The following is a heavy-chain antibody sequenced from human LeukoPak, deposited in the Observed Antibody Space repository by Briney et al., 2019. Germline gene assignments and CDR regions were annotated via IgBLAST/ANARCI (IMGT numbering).Heavy chain of an antibody. V-gene: IGHV4-39*07. D-gene: IGHD3-22*01. J-gene: IGHJ3*02. CDR2: IYYSGST. CDR1: GGSISSSSYY. CDR3: AREVTMIVTENDAFDI. Sequence: SETLSLTCTVSGGSISSSSYYWGWIRQPPGKGLEWIGSIYYSGSTYYNPSLKSRVTISVDTSKNQFSLKLSSVTAADTAVYYCAREVTMIVTENDAFDIWGQGTMATVSS.